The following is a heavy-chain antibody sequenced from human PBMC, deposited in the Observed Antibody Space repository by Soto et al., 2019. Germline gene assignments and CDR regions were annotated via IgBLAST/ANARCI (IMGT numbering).Heavy chain of an antibody. CDR1: GYTLTSYG. CDR3: ARDRLRVVGQAGHGMDV. CDR2: ISVYNGNT. Sequence: GASVKVSCKPSGYTLTSYGISWVRQAPGQGLEWMGWISVYNGNTDYAQKVQGRVTMTIDTSTSTAYMELRSLRSDDTAVYYCARDRLRVVGQAGHGMDVWGQGTTVTVS. J-gene: IGHJ6*02. V-gene: IGHV1-18*01. D-gene: IGHD6-19*01.